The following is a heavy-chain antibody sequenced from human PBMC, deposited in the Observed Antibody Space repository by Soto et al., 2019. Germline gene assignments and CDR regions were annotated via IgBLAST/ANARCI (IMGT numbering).Heavy chain of an antibody. V-gene: IGHV1-46*01. J-gene: IGHJ6*02. CDR1: GYTFTSYY. Sequence: GASVKVSCKASGYTFTSYYMHWVRQAPGQGLEWMGIINPSGGSTSYAQKFQGRVTMTRDTSTSTVYMELSSPRSEDTAVYYCARDTVFGSGYSYGMDVWGQGTTVTVSS. CDR2: INPSGGST. D-gene: IGHD3-22*01. CDR3: ARDTVFGSGYSYGMDV.